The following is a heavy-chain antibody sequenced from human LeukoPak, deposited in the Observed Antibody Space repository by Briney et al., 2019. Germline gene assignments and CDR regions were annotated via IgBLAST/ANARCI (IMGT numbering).Heavy chain of an antibody. D-gene: IGHD3-10*01. Sequence: GGSLRLSCAASGFTFSSYSMNWVRQAPGKGLEWVSSISSSSSYIDYADSVKGRFTISRDNAKNSLYLQMNSLRAEDTAVYYCARSELGYNYHYMDVWGKGTTVTISS. V-gene: IGHV3-21*01. CDR1: GFTFSSYS. CDR2: ISSSSSYI. CDR3: ARSELGYNYHYMDV. J-gene: IGHJ6*03.